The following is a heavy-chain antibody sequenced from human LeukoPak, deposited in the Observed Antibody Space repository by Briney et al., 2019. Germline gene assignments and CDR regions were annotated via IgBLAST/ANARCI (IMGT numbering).Heavy chain of an antibody. V-gene: IGHV4-59*08. CDR2: IYYSGST. J-gene: IGHJ5*02. Sequence: SETLSLTCTVSGGSINGYYWSWIRQPPGKGLEWIGYIYYSGSTNYYPSLKSRVTISVEKSKNQSTLNLSSVTAADTAVYYCARLHFAAAEEFDPWGQGTLVTVSS. CDR1: GGSINGYY. D-gene: IGHD6-13*01. CDR3: ARLHFAAAEEFDP.